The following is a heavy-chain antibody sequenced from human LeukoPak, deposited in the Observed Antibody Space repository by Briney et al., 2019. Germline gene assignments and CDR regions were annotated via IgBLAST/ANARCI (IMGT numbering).Heavy chain of an antibody. D-gene: IGHD6-19*01. V-gene: IGHV3-9*01. CDR1: GFTFDDYA. CDR2: ISCNSGSI. Sequence: PGRSLRLSCAASGFTFDDYAMHWVRQAPGKGLEWVSGISCNSGSIGYADSVKGRFTISRDNAKNSLYLQMNSLRAEDTALYYCAKDIGAVAGFHDAFDIWGQGTMVTVSS. J-gene: IGHJ3*02. CDR3: AKDIGAVAGFHDAFDI.